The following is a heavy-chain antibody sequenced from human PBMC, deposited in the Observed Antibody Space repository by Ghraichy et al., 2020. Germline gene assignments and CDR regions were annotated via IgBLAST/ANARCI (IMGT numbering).Heavy chain of an antibody. D-gene: IGHD3-16*01. J-gene: IGHJ4*01. CDR1: GFTFSSYA. CDR2: ISGSGGST. CDR3: AKSKGGSVGDPYDY. Sequence: GGSLRLSCAASGFTFSSYAMSWARQAPGKGLEWVSAISGSGGSTYYADSVKGRFTISRDNSKNTLYLQMNSLRAEDTAGYYCAKSKGGSVGDPYDYWGHGTLVTVSS. V-gene: IGHV3-23*01.